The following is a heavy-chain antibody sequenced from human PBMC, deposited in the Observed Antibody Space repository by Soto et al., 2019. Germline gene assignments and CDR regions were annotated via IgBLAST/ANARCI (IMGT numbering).Heavy chain of an antibody. CDR1: GGSISSGGYY. V-gene: IGHV4-31*03. CDR3: ARDIVVVPAPPRTEDYYYYGMDV. Sequence: SETLSLTCTVSGGSISSGGYYWSWIRQHSGKGLEWIGYIYYSGSTYYNPSLKSRVTISVDTSKNQFSLKLSSVTAADTVVYYCARDIVVVPAPPRTEDYYYYGMDVWGQGTTVTVSS. D-gene: IGHD2-2*01. CDR2: IYYSGST. J-gene: IGHJ6*02.